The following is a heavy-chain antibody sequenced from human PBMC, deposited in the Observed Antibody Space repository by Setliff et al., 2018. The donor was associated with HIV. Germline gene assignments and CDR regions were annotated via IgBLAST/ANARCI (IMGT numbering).Heavy chain of an antibody. V-gene: IGHV1-8*02. Sequence: ASVKVSCKASGYTFTSYDINWVRQATGQGLEWMGWMNPNSGNTGYAQKFQGRVTMTRNTSIRTAYMELSSLRSEDTAVYYCARGVTRDISGYYRDEYFQHWGQGTPVTVSS. CDR2: MNPNSGNT. J-gene: IGHJ1*01. D-gene: IGHD3-22*01. CDR3: ARGVTRDISGYYRDEYFQH. CDR1: GYTFTSYD.